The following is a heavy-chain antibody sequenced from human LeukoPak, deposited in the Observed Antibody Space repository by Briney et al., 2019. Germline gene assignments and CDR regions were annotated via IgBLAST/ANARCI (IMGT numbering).Heavy chain of an antibody. Sequence: PSETLSLTCAVSGGSISSHYWSWIRQPPGKGLEWIGYIYYSGSTNYNPSLKSRVTISVDTSKNQFSLKLSSVTAADTAVYYCASVRARRAPAQFDPWGQGTLVTVSS. V-gene: IGHV4-59*11. CDR2: IYYSGST. D-gene: IGHD2-8*01. J-gene: IGHJ5*02. CDR3: ASVRARRAPAQFDP. CDR1: GGSISSHY.